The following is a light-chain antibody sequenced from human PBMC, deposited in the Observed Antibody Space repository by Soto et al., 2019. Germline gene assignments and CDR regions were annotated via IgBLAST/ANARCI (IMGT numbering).Light chain of an antibody. Sequence: QSALTQPASVSGSPGQSITISCTGASSDVGAYYYVSWCQHYPGKAPKLMIYEVTNRPSGVSNRFSGSKSGNTASLTISGLQAKDEADYYCSSYTTSSTLWVFGTGTKVTVL. CDR3: SSYTTSSTLWV. CDR1: SSDVGAYYY. V-gene: IGLV2-14*01. CDR2: EVT. J-gene: IGLJ1*01.